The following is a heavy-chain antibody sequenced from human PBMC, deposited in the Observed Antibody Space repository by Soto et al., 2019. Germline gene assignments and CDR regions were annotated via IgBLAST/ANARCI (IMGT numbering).Heavy chain of an antibody. Sequence: QVQLQESGPGLVKPSQTLSLTCTVSGGSISRGGYYWSWIRQHPGKGLEWIGYIYYSGSTYYNPSLKSRVTISVDTAKNPFPLKLSSVTAADTAVYYCATYGSGTYKPTTFDYWGQGTLVTVSS. CDR2: IYYSGST. D-gene: IGHD3-10*01. CDR1: GGSISRGGYY. V-gene: IGHV4-31*03. CDR3: ATYGSGTYKPTTFDY. J-gene: IGHJ4*02.